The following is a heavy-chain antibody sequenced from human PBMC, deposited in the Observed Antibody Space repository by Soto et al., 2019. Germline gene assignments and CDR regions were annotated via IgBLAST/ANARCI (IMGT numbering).Heavy chain of an antibody. V-gene: IGHV4-59*01. CDR2: IYYSGST. CDR1: GGSISIYY. Sequence: PSETLSLTCTGSGGSISIYYWSWIRQPPGKGLEWIGYIYYSGSTNYNPSLKSRVTISVDTSKNQFSLKLSSVTAADTAVYYCARRYGGNFDYWGQGTLVTVS. J-gene: IGHJ4*02. D-gene: IGHD3-16*01. CDR3: ARRYGGNFDY.